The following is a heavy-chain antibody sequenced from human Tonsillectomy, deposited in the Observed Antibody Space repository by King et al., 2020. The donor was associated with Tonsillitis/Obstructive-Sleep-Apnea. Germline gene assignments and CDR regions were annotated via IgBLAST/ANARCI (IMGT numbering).Heavy chain of an antibody. CDR1: GYTFTSYG. V-gene: IGHV1-18*01. CDR2: ISAYYGNT. Sequence: QLVQSGAEVKKPGASVKVSCKASGYTFTSYGISWVRQAPGQGLEWMGWISAYYGNTNYAQKLQGRDTMTTDTSTSTAYMELRSLRSDDTVVYYCARGSYYDSSTGMDVWGQGTTVTVSS. J-gene: IGHJ6*02. CDR3: ARGSYYDSSTGMDV. D-gene: IGHD3-22*01.